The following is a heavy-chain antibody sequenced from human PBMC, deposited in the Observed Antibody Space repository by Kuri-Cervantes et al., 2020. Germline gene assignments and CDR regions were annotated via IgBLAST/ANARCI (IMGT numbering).Heavy chain of an antibody. V-gene: IGHV3-7*01. CDR1: GFTFSNAW. D-gene: IGHD2-15*01. Sequence: GGSLRLSCAASGFTFSNAWMSWVRQAPGKGLEWVADIKQDGSEKYYVDSVKGRFTISRDNAKNSLYLQMNSLRAEDTAVYYCARVGIRCSGGSCNRYYYYMDVWGKGTTVTSP. CDR2: IKQDGSEK. CDR3: ARVGIRCSGGSCNRYYYYMDV. J-gene: IGHJ6*03.